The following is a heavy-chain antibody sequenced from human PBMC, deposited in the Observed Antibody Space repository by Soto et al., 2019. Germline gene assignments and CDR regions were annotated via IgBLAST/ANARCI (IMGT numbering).Heavy chain of an antibody. Sequence: QVQLQESGPGLVKPSETLSLTCTVSGGSVSSGSYYWSWIRQPPGKGLEWIGYIYYSGSTNYNPSLKSRVTISVDTSTNQFSLKLGSVTAAETAVYYCARDLPSGDAFDIWGQGTMVTVSS. CDR1: GGSVSSGSYY. J-gene: IGHJ3*02. CDR3: ARDLPSGDAFDI. V-gene: IGHV4-61*01. CDR2: IYYSGST.